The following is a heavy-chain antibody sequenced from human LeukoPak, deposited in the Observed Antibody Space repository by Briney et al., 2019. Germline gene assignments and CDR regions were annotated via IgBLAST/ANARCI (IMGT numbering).Heavy chain of an antibody. CDR1: GYTFTGYY. J-gene: IGHJ6*02. Sequence: ASVKVSCKASGYTFTGYYMHWVRQAPGQGLEWMGWITPNSGATNYAQKFQGRVTMTRDTSISTAYMELSRLRSDDTAVYYCARAVANTDPYYYYYGMDVWGQGTTVTVSS. CDR3: ARAVANTDPYYYYYGMDV. D-gene: IGHD6-19*01. V-gene: IGHV1-2*02. CDR2: ITPNSGAT.